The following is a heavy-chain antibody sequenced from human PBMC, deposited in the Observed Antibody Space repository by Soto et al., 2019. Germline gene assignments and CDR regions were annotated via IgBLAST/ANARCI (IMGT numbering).Heavy chain of an antibody. V-gene: IGHV3-11*06. Sequence: QVQLVESGGGLVTPGGSLRLSCASSGFTFSDYYMSWIRQAPGTGLEWLSYISPGSRYPAYADSVKGRFTISRDNARRSLSIQMNSLTVDETAIYYCVRGGGGGLSKPWGQGSMVTVSS. CDR2: ISPGSRYP. CDR3: VRGGGGGLSKP. CDR1: GFTFSDYY. D-gene: IGHD2-15*01. J-gene: IGHJ4*02.